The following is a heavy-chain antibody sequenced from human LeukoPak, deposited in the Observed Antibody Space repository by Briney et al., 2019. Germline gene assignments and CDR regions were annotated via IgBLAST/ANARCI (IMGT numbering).Heavy chain of an antibody. CDR2: IYYSGST. Sequence: SQTLSLTCTVSGGSISSGGYSWSWIRQPPGKGLEWIGSIYYSGSTNYNPSLKTRITISVDTSKNQFSLKLSSVTAADTAVYYCARVTTVTTPAYYYYYGMDVWGQGTTVTVSS. J-gene: IGHJ6*02. V-gene: IGHV4-61*08. CDR1: GGSISSGGYS. CDR3: ARVTTVTTPAYYYYYGMDV. D-gene: IGHD4-17*01.